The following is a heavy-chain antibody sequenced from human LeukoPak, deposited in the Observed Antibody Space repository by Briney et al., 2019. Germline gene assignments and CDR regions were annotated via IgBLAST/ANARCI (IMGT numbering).Heavy chain of an antibody. V-gene: IGHV1-18*01. J-gene: IGHJ5*02. D-gene: IGHD2-2*01. CDR3: ARDRRDGVVVVPAAYTNWFDP. CDR2: ISAYNGNT. Sequence: ASVKVSCKASGYTFTSYGISWVRQAPGQGLEWMGWISAYNGNTNYAQKLQGRVTMTTDTSTSTAYMELRSLRSDDTAVYYWARDRRDGVVVVPAAYTNWFDPWGQGTLVTVSS. CDR1: GYTFTSYG.